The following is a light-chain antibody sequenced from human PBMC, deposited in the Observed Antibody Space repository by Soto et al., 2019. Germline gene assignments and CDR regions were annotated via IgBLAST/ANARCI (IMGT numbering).Light chain of an antibody. J-gene: IGKJ3*01. CDR1: QSVSSY. V-gene: IGKV3-11*01. CDR3: QQRSNWPPTT. CDR2: DAS. Sequence: EIVLTQSPATRSLSPGARATLSCSASQSVSSYFAWYQQKPGHAPRLLIYDASNRATGIPARFSGSGYGTDFTLNISRLEPEDFAVYYCQQRSNWPPTTFGPGTKVDIK.